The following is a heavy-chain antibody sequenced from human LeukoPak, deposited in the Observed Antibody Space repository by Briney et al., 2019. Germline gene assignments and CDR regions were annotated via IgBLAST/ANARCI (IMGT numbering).Heavy chain of an antibody. CDR1: GFTFSSYA. D-gene: IGHD3-10*01. V-gene: IGHV3-23*01. CDR2: ISGSGGST. Sequence: ESGGSLRLSCAASGFTFSSYAMSWVRQAPGKGLEWVSAISGSGGSTYYADSVKGRFTISRDNSKNTLYLQMNSLRAEDTAVYYCAKGVLGYYYMDVWGKGTTVTVSS. CDR3: AKGVLGYYYMDV. J-gene: IGHJ6*03.